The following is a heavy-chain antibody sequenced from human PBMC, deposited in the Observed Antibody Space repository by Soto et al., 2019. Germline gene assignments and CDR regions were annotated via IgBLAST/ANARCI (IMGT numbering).Heavy chain of an antibody. CDR1: GFTFSSYA. CDR3: ARASNGWYYDY. V-gene: IGHV3-30-3*01. Sequence: QVQLVESGGGVVQPGRSLRLSCAASGFTFSSYAMHWVRQAPGKGLEWVAVISYDGSNKYYADSVKGRFTISRDNSKNTLYLQMHSLRAEDTAVYYWARASNGWYYDYWGQGTLVTVSS. CDR2: ISYDGSNK. D-gene: IGHD6-19*01. J-gene: IGHJ4*02.